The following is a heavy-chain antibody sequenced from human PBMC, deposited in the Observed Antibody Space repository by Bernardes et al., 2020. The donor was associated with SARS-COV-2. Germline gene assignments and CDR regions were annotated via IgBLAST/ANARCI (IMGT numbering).Heavy chain of an antibody. Sequence: GGSLRLSCAASGFTFSSYWMSWVRQAPGKGLEWVANIKQDGSEKYYVDSVKGRFTISRDNAKNSLYLQMNSLRAEDTAVYYCARGEQLVDRKNYYYGMDVWGQGTTVTVSS. CDR1: GFTFSSYW. D-gene: IGHD6-13*01. CDR2: IKQDGSEK. CDR3: ARGEQLVDRKNYYYGMDV. J-gene: IGHJ6*02. V-gene: IGHV3-7*05.